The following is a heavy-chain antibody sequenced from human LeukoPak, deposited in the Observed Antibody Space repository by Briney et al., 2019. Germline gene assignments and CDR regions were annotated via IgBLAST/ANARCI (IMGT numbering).Heavy chain of an antibody. V-gene: IGHV4-59*01. J-gene: IGHJ4*02. D-gene: IGHD5-18*01. CDR2: IYYSGST. CDR3: ARSGYSYGYYGSYYFDY. CDR1: GGSISSYY. Sequence: SETLSLTCTVSGGSISSYYWSWIRQPPGKGLEWIGYIYYSGSTNYNPSLKSRVTISVDTSKNQFSLKLSSVTAADTAVYYCARSGYSYGYYGSYYFDYWGQGTLVTVSS.